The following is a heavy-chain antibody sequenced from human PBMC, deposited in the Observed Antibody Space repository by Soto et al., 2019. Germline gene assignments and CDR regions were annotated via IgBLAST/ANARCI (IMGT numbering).Heavy chain of an antibody. J-gene: IGHJ4*02. Sequence: GGFLRLSCVASGFSFGSYALTWVRQAPGKGLEWVSTISGSDGKTFYADAVKGRFSISRDISQSTLYLQMNSLRADDTAIYYCARWSYLDYWGQGTLVTVSS. CDR3: ARWSYLDY. CDR1: GFSFGSYA. V-gene: IGHV3-23*01. CDR2: ISGSDGKT. D-gene: IGHD3-3*01.